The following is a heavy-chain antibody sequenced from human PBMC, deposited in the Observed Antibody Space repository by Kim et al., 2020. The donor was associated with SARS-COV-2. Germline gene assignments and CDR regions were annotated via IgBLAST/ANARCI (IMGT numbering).Heavy chain of an antibody. J-gene: IGHJ6*02. CDR3: ARDWSSLLYYYYGMDV. Sequence: GGSLRLSCAASGFTFSSYGMHWVRQAPGKGLEWVAVIWYDGSNKYYADSVKGRFTISRDNSKNTLYLQMNSLRAEDTAVYYCARDWSSLLYYYYGMDVWGQGTTVTVSS. CDR2: IWYDGSNK. CDR1: GFTFSSYG. D-gene: IGHD2-2*01. V-gene: IGHV3-33*01.